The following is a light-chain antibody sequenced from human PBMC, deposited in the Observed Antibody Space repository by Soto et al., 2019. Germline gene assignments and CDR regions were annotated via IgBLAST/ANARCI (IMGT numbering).Light chain of an antibody. V-gene: IGLV3-21*02. CDR1: NIGSKS. Sequence: SYELTQPPSVSVAPGQTARIPCGGDNIGSKSVYWYQQKPGQAPVVVVYDGSDRPSGIPERFSGSNSGTTATLTISRVEAGDEADYYCQSYDSSLSGYVFGTGTKVTVL. CDR3: QSYDSSLSGYV. J-gene: IGLJ1*01. CDR2: DGS.